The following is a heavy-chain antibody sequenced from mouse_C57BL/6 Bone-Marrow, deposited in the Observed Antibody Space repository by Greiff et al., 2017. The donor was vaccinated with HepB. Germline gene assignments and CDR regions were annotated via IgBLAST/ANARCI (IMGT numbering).Heavy chain of an antibody. CDR2: IYPGDGDT. Sequence: VQLQQSGAELVKPGASVKISCKASGYAFSSYWMNWVKQRPGKGLEWIGQIYPGDGDTNYNGKFKGKATLTADKSSSTAYMQLSSLTSEDSAVYFCARTIYYGYEIYYAMDYWGQGTSVTVSS. V-gene: IGHV1-80*01. D-gene: IGHD2-2*01. J-gene: IGHJ4*01. CDR3: ARTIYYGYEIYYAMDY. CDR1: GYAFSSYW.